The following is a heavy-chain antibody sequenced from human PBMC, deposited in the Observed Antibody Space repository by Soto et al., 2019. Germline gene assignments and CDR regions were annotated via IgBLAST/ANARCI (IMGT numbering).Heavy chain of an antibody. CDR3: ASFSGDFDY. V-gene: IGHV3-30*03. CDR2: ISYDGSNK. J-gene: IGHJ4*02. CDR1: GFTFSSYG. Sequence: PGGSLRLSCAASGFTFSSYGMHWVRQAPGKGLEWVAVISYDGSNKYYADSVKGRFTISRDNSKNTLYLQMNSLRAEDTAVYYCASFSGDFDYWGQGTLVTVSS. D-gene: IGHD7-27*01.